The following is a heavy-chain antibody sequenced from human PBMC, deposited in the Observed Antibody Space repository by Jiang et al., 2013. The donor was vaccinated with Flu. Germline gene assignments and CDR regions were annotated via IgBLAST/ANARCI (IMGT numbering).Heavy chain of an antibody. CDR3: ARLGPPIAVAGNFDY. V-gene: IGHV5-51*01. J-gene: IGHJ4*02. CDR2: IYPGDSDT. D-gene: IGHD6-19*01. CDR1: GYSFTSFW. Sequence: GAEVKKPGESLRISCKGSGYSFTSFWISWVRQMPGKGLEWMGIIYPGDSDTRYSPSFQGQVTISADKSISTAYLQWSSLKASDTAMYYCARLGPPIAVAGNFDYWGQGTLVTVSS.